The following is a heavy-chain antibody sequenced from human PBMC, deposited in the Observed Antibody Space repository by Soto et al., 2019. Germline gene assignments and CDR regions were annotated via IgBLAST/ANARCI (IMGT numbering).Heavy chain of an antibody. D-gene: IGHD3-22*01. V-gene: IGHV3-23*01. J-gene: IGHJ6*02. CDR1: GFTFSSYA. CDR3: AKDLSPITMIVLVIAPPNYGMDV. Sequence: LRLSCAASGFTFSSYAMSWVRQAPGKGLEWVSAISGSGGSTYYADSVKGRFTIYRDNSKNTLYLQMNSLRAEDTAVYYCAKDLSPITMIVLVIAPPNYGMDVWGQGTTVTVSS. CDR2: ISGSGGST.